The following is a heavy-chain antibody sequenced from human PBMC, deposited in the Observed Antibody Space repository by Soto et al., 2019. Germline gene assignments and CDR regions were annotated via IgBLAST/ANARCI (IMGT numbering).Heavy chain of an antibody. J-gene: IGHJ5*02. CDR3: DKRGIAAASRNWFDP. CDR2: ISASGANT. CDR1: GFTFSSYP. D-gene: IGHD6-13*01. V-gene: IGHV3-23*01. Sequence: LGGSLRLSCAASGFTFSSYPMSWVRLAPGRGLEWVSGISASGANTYYADSVKGRFTISKDTSKTTLYLQMHSLRAEDTAVYYCDKRGIAAASRNWFDPWGQGTLVTVSS.